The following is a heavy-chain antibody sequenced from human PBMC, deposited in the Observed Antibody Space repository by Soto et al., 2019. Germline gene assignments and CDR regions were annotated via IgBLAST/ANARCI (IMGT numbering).Heavy chain of an antibody. CDR3: AHSPFYDSSGYPDY. J-gene: IGHJ4*02. D-gene: IGHD3-22*01. CDR1: GFSLSSSGMG. CDR2: IYWNDDK. Sequence: SGPTLVNPTQTLTLTCTFSGFSLSSSGMGVGWIRQPPGKALEWLALIYWNDDKRYSPSLKSRLTITKDTSKNQVVLTMTNMDLVDTATYYCAHSPFYDSSGYPDYWGQGTLVTVSS. V-gene: IGHV2-5*01.